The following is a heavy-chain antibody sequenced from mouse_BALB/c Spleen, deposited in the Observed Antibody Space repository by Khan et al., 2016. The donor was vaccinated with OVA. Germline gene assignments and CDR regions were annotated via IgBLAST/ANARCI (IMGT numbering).Heavy chain of an antibody. CDR1: GYSITSDYA. CDR2: ISYSGNT. D-gene: IGHD1-1*01. J-gene: IGHJ2*01. Sequence: VQLKQSGPGLVKPSQSLSLTCTVTGYSITSDYAWNWIRQFPGNKLEWMGFISYSGNTNYSPSLKSRISITRDTSKNQFFLQLNSVTTEDTARYYCARVYGGDFDYWGQGTTLTVSS. CDR3: ARVYGGDFDY. V-gene: IGHV3-2*02.